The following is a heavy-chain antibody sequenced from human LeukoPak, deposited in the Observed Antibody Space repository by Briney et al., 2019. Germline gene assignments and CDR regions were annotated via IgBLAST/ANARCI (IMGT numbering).Heavy chain of an antibody. V-gene: IGHV1-18*01. CDR1: GYSFTSYG. J-gene: IGHJ5*02. CDR2: ITAYNGNT. D-gene: IGHD1-26*01. CDR3: ARDPEGTYSGSFEGDWFDP. Sequence: ASVKVSCKASGYSFTSYGISWVRQAPGQGLEWMGGITAYNGNTHFARNLRDRVTMTTDTSANTVYLELRNLRSDDTAVYYCARDPEGTYSGSFEGDWFDPWGQGTLVTVSS.